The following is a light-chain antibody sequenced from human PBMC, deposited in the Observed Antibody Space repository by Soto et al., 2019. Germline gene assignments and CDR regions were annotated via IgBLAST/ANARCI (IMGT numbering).Light chain of an antibody. J-gene: IGKJ1*01. CDR2: EAS. CDR3: QQSDSTPWT. V-gene: IGKV1-39*01. CDR1: QSISTY. Sequence: DVQMTQSPSSLSASVVDRFTVTCLASQSISTYLKLYQQKPWKAPKLLIYEASSLQSGVPSRFSGSGSGTDFTLTISSLQPEDFATYYCQQSDSTPWTFGQGTKVDIK.